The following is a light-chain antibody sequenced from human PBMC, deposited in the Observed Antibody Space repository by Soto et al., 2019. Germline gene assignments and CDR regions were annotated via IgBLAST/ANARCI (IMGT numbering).Light chain of an antibody. J-gene: IGKJ3*01. Sequence: EVVLTQSPATLSVSPGQSATLCCRASQSVSTKLAWYQQKPGQAPRLLIYDASTRATDIPDRFSGSGSGTDFTLTISRLEPEDFSVYYCHQYGTAPLTFGPGTKVDIK. CDR2: DAS. CDR1: QSVSTK. V-gene: IGKV3-20*01. CDR3: HQYGTAPLT.